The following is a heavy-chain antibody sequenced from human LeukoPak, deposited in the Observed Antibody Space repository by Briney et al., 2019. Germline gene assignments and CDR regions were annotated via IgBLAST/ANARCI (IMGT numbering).Heavy chain of an antibody. D-gene: IGHD5-24*01. Sequence: GGSLRLSCAVSGFTFSSYAMSWVRQAPGKGLEWVSAISGSGGGTFYADSVRGRFTISRDNSKNTLYLQMDSLRAEDTALYYCAKVRKDGSNSDYFDYWGQGTLVTVSS. CDR3: AKVRKDGSNSDYFDY. V-gene: IGHV3-23*01. CDR2: ISGSGGGT. J-gene: IGHJ4*02. CDR1: GFTFSSYA.